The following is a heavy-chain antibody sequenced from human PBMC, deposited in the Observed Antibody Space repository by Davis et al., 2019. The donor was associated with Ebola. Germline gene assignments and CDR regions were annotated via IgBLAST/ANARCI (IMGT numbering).Heavy chain of an antibody. J-gene: IGHJ6*04. CDR3: ARDRAKLAILLVDFYHYGMDV. CDR2: IYHNGST. CDR1: AYAGDSVSSGSFY. V-gene: IGHV4-61*01. D-gene: IGHD3-16*02. Sequence: MPSETLSLTCTVSAYAGDSVSSGSFYWTWIRQPPGKGLEWIGNIYHNGSTKYNPSLKSRVAISVDTSRNQFSLQLSFVTAADTAVYYCARDRAKLAILLVDFYHYGMDVWGKGTTVTVSS.